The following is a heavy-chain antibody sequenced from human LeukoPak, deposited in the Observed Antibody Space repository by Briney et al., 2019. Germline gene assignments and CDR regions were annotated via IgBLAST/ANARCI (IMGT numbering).Heavy chain of an antibody. J-gene: IGHJ4*02. CDR3: ARAPFGELYYFDY. Sequence: SETLSLTCTVSGGSISSYYWSWIRQPPGKGLEWLGYIYYSGSTNYNPSLRSRVTISVDTSKNQFSLKLSSVTAADTAVYYCARAPFGELYYFDYWGQGTLVTVSS. CDR1: GGSISSYY. D-gene: IGHD3-10*01. CDR2: IYYSGST. V-gene: IGHV4-59*01.